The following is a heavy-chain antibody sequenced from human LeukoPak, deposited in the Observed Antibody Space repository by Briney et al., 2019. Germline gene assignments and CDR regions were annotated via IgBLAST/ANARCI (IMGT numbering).Heavy chain of an antibody. CDR3: ARDGYYGSGSYYNVADY. D-gene: IGHD3-10*01. Sequence: GASVKVSCKASGGTFTSYAISWVRQAPGQGLEWMGGIIPIFGTANYAQKFQGRVTITTDESTSTAYMELSSLRSEDTAVYDCARDGYYGSGSYYNVADYWGQGTLVTVSS. CDR1: GGTFTSYA. V-gene: IGHV1-69*05. CDR2: IIPIFGTA. J-gene: IGHJ4*02.